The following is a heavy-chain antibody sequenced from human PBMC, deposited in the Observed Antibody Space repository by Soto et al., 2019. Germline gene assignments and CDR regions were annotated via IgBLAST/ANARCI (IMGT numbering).Heavy chain of an antibody. D-gene: IGHD3-10*01. Sequence: DSVKVSCKASGYTFSTYGISWVRQGPGQGLEWMGWISDYNGNTNYAQKFQGRVSMTTDTSTRTAYMELRSLRSDDTAVYFCAREGYYSGSGTYSPPRYYGMDVWGQGTTVTVSS. J-gene: IGHJ6*02. CDR1: GYTFSTYG. CDR3: AREGYYSGSGTYSPPRYYGMDV. CDR2: ISDYNGNT. V-gene: IGHV1-18*01.